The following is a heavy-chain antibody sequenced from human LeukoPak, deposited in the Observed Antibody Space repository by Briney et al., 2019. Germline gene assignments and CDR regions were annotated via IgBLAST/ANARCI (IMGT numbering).Heavy chain of an antibody. CDR3: ARHPFATPFDY. J-gene: IGHJ4*02. CDR1: GGSISDNY. V-gene: IGHV4-59*08. Sequence: PSQTLSLTCTVSGGSISDNYWSWIRQPPGKGLEWIGYAYYSGHTNYNSSLKSRVTMSLDTSKSQFSLRLSSVTAADTAVYFCARHPFATPFDYWGPGTLVTVSS. D-gene: IGHD2-15*01. CDR2: AYYSGHT.